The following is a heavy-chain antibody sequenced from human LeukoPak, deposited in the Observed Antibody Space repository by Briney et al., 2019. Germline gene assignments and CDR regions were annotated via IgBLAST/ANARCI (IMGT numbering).Heavy chain of an antibody. V-gene: IGHV1-18*01. D-gene: IGHD6-19*01. CDR2: ISAYNGNT. CDR3: ARDLPGAAVEGTTRGMDV. Sequence: ASVKVSCKASGYIFTSRGITWVRQAPGQGLEWMGWISAYNGNTNYAQNVQGRVTVTRDTSTSTAYMELRSLRFDDTAVYYCARDLPGAAVEGTTRGMDVWGQGTTVTVSS. CDR1: GYIFTSRG. J-gene: IGHJ6*02.